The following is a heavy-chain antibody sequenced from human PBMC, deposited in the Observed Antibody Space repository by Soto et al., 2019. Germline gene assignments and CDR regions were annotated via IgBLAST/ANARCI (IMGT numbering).Heavy chain of an antibody. J-gene: IGHJ5*02. V-gene: IGHV4-31*02. D-gene: IGHD3-22*01. CDR1: GASIGRGDYY. CDR3: ASIYDSSGYYYGNNWSDP. Sequence: SETLSLTCTVSGASIGRGDYYWSWIRQHPGKGLEWIGYIYYSGGTYYNPSLKSRVTISVDTSKNQFSLELSSVTAADTAVYYCASIYDSSGYYYGNNWSDPLGQGTLVTVSS. CDR2: IYYSGGT.